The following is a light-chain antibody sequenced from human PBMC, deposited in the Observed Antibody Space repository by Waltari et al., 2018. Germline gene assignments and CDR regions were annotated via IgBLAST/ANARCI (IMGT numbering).Light chain of an antibody. CDR2: AAS. J-gene: IGKJ4*01. V-gene: IGKV1-12*01. CDR3: QQADSFPLT. Sequence: IQMTQSPSSVSASVGDGVTISCRASRDITTWLAWYQQKPGEAPTLLIYAASNLASGVPARFSGSGSGTEFTLTISSLQPEDFATYYCQQADSFPLTFGGGTKVESK. CDR1: RDITTW.